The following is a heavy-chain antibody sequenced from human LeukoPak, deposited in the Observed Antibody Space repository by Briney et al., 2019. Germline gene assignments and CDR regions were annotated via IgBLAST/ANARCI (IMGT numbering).Heavy chain of an antibody. Sequence: ASVKVSCKASGYTFTAYEMHWVRQAPGQGLEYVGWVNPKNGGTNSAQNFQGRVTMTWDTSVSTVYMELSRLRSDDTAVYYCAREEDCGTARCSNDHWGQGTLVTVSS. CDR3: AREEDCGTARCSNDH. CDR1: GYTFTAYE. CDR2: VNPKNGGT. J-gene: IGHJ4*02. V-gene: IGHV1-2*02. D-gene: IGHD1-1*01.